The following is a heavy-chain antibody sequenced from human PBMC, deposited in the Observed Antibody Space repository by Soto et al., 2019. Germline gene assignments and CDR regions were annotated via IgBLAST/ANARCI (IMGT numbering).Heavy chain of an antibody. J-gene: IGHJ4*02. CDR1: GGTFSSYA. Sequence: ASVKVSCKASGGTFSSYAISWVRQAPGQGLEWMGGIIPIFGTANYAQKFQGRFTITADESTSTAYMELSSLRAEDTAVYYCARGGQSGYSYGLGYWGQGTLVTVSS. CDR2: IIPIFGTA. D-gene: IGHD5-18*01. V-gene: IGHV1-69*13. CDR3: ARGGQSGYSYGLGY.